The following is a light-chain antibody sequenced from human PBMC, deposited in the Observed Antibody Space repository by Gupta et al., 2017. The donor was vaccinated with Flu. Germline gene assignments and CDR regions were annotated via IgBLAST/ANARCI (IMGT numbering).Light chain of an antibody. Sequence: EIVFTQSPATLSLSPGERATLSCRASQSVSSYLAWYQQKPGQAPRLLIYDASNRANGIPARFSGSGSGTEFTLTISSREPEDFAVYYCQQRSNWPITFGQGTRLEIK. CDR1: QSVSSY. CDR3: QQRSNWPIT. J-gene: IGKJ5*01. V-gene: IGKV3-11*01. CDR2: DAS.